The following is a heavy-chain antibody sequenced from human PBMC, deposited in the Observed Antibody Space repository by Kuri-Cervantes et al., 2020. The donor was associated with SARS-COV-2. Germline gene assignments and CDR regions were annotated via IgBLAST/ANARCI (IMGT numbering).Heavy chain of an antibody. CDR2: IYTSGST. CDR3: ARDRVYSSSSYYYYGMDV. Sequence: SETLSLTCTVSGGSISSYYWSWIRQPAGKGLEWIGRIYTSGSTNYNPSLKSRVTMSVDTSKNQFSLKLSSVTAADTAVYYCARDRVYSSSSYYYYGMDVWGQGTTVTVSS. V-gene: IGHV4-4*07. J-gene: IGHJ6*02. D-gene: IGHD6-6*01. CDR1: GGSISSYY.